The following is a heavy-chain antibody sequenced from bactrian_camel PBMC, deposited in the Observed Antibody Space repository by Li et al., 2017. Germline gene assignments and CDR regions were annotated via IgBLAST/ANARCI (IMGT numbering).Heavy chain of an antibody. CDR1: GAIYCRYD. Sequence: SGAIYCRYDMSWYRQAPGKEREFVSAISSDGSALYADSVKGRSTISRDNAKNTLYLQLDSLKTEDTAMYYCARILFSRAWTSGTMTEPKGQGTQVTVS. V-gene: IGHV3S55*01. J-gene: IGHJ4*01. CDR2: ISSDGSA. D-gene: IGHD4*01.